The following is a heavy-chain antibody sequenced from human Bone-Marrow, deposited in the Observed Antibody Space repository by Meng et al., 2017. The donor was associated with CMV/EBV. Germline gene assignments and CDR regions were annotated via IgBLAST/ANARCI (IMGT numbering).Heavy chain of an antibody. CDR2: IYYSGST. D-gene: IGHD4-11*01. Sequence: SETLSLTCTVSGGSVSSGSYYWSWIRQPPGKGLEWIGYIYYSGSTNYNPSLKSRVTISVDTSKNQFSLKLSSVTAADTAVYYCARLRTTVTGYFDYWGQGTTVTVSS. V-gene: IGHV4-61*01. CDR3: ARLRTTVTGYFDY. J-gene: IGHJ4*03. CDR1: GGSVSSGSYY.